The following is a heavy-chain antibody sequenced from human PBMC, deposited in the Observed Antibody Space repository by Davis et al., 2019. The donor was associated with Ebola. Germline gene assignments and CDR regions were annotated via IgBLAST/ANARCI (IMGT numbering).Heavy chain of an antibody. Sequence: GESLKISCKGSGYSFTSYWIGWVRQMPGKGLEWMGIIYPGDSDTRYSPSFQGQVTISADKSISTAYLQWSSLKASDTAMYYCARHPVGYCSSTSCSGLGGMDVWGQGTTVTVSS. CDR2: IYPGDSDT. CDR3: ARHPVGYCSSTSCSGLGGMDV. D-gene: IGHD2-2*01. CDR1: GYSFTSYW. J-gene: IGHJ6*02. V-gene: IGHV5-51*01.